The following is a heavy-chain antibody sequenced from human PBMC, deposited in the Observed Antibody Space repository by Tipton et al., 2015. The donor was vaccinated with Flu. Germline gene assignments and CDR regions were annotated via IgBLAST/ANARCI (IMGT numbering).Heavy chain of an antibody. Sequence: TLSLTCAASNYSISSAYYWGWIRQPPGKGLEWIGCISHSGRTYYNPSLKSRVTISVDMAKNQFSQRLSSVTAADTAVYYCARTTYYYGSGSSDYWGQGTLVTVSS. CDR2: ISHSGRT. CDR1: NYSISSAYY. V-gene: IGHV4-38-2*01. CDR3: ARTTYYYGSGSSDY. J-gene: IGHJ4*02. D-gene: IGHD3-10*01.